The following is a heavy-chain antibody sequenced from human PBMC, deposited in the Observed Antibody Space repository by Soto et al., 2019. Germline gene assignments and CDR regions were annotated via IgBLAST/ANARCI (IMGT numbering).Heavy chain of an antibody. J-gene: IGHJ4*02. V-gene: IGHV3-23*01. CDR2: ISESGGST. Sequence: GGSLRLSCAASGFSVSDYAMRWVRQARGKGLEWVSVISESGGSTHYADSVRGRFTVSRDNSKNSLSLRMNSLRDEDTAVYFCAKRSPYSSGWYSPIFDYWGQGALVTVSS. CDR1: GFSVSDYA. CDR3: AKRSPYSSGWYSPIFDY. D-gene: IGHD6-13*01.